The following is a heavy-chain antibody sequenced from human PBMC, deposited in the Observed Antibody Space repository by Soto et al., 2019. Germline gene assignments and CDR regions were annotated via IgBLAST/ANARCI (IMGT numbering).Heavy chain of an antibody. V-gene: IGHV2-26*01. Sequence: QVTLKESGPVLVKPTEPLTLTCTVSGFSLSNARMGVSWIRQPPGKALEWLAHIFSNDEKSYSTSLKSRLTSSKDTPKSQVLLTMTNMDPVDTATYYCARTIDTGGYTKSQDYFYCWGQGTLVPVSS. D-gene: IGHD5-18*01. CDR2: IFSNDEK. J-gene: IGHJ4*02. CDR3: ARTIDTGGYTKSQDYFYC. CDR1: GFSLSNARMG.